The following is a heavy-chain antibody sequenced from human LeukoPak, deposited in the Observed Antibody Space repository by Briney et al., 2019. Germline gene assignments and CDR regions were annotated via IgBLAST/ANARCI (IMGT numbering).Heavy chain of an antibody. CDR1: GFTVSSNY. J-gene: IGHJ4*02. Sequence: GGSLRLSCAVSGFTVSSNYMSWVRQAPGKGLEWVSIIHSGGSTQYADSVKGRFTISRDNSKNTLYLQMDSLRVEDTAVYYCARDAYYDSSGYYHYDWGQGTLVTVSS. CDR2: IHSGGST. V-gene: IGHV3-53*01. CDR3: ARDAYYDSSGYYHYD. D-gene: IGHD3-22*01.